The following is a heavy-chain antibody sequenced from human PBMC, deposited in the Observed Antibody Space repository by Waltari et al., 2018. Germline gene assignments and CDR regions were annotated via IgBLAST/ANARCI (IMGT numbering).Heavy chain of an antibody. J-gene: IGHJ5*02. CDR2: IYHSGST. CDR3: ARLAARPRVWFAP. Sequence: QVQLQESGPGLVKPSETLSLTCAVSGYSISSGYYWGWIRQPPGKGLEWIGSIYHSGSTTYNPSLKGRVTISVDTSKNQFSPKLSFVTAADTAVYYCARLAARPRVWFAPWGQGTLVTGS. V-gene: IGHV4-38-2*01. CDR1: GYSISSGYY. D-gene: IGHD6-6*01.